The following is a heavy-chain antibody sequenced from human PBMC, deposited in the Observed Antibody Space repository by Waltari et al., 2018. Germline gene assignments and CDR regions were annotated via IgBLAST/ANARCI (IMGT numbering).Heavy chain of an antibody. CDR3: ARDVSGWLVPHHYFDY. V-gene: IGHV4-59*01. D-gene: IGHD6-19*01. J-gene: IGHJ4*02. CDR2: IYYSGST. CDR1: GGSISSYY. Sequence: QVQLQESGPGLVKPSETLSLTCTVSGGSISSYYWSWIRQLPGKGLEWIGYIYYSGSTKYNPSLKSRVTISVDTSKNQFSLKLSSVTAADTAVYYCARDVSGWLVPHHYFDYWGQGTLVTVSS.